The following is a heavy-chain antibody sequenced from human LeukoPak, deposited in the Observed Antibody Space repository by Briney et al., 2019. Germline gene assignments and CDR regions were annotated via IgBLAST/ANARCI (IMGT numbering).Heavy chain of an antibody. CDR3: AKEEGFISGWSLNIDY. CDR1: GFTFSSYG. D-gene: IGHD6-19*01. Sequence: GGSLRLSCAASGFTFSSYGMHWVRQAPGKGLEWVAFIRYDGSNKYYADSVKGRFTISRDNSKNTLYLQMNSLRAEDTAVYYCAKEEGFISGWSLNIDYWGQGPLVPVSS. J-gene: IGHJ4*02. V-gene: IGHV3-30*02. CDR2: IRYDGSNK.